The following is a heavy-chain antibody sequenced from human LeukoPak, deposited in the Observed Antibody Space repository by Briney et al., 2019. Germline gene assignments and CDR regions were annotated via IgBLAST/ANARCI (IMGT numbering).Heavy chain of an antibody. D-gene: IGHD5-24*01. CDR3: ARDRYGDGFAFFDY. CDR2: INPKSGGA. J-gene: IGHJ4*02. Sequence: ASVTVSCTTSGYTFSDYFMHWVRQAPGQGLEWVGWINPKSGGANSAQKFQGRVTMNRDTSISTGYMELSSLRSDDTAIYYCARDRYGDGFAFFDYWGQGTLVTVSS. CDR1: GYTFSDYF. V-gene: IGHV1-2*02.